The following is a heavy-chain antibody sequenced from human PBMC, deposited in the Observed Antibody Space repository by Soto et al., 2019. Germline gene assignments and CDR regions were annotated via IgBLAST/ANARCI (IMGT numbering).Heavy chain of an antibody. V-gene: IGHV5-51*01. J-gene: IGHJ6*02. CDR2: IYPGDSDT. CDR3: ARGRGVADYYYGMDV. Sequence: GESLKISCKGSGYSFTSYWIGWVRQMPGKGLEWMGIIYPGDSDTRYSPSFQGQVTISADKSISTAHLQWSSLKASDTAMYYCARGRGVADYYYGMDVWGQGTTVTVSS. D-gene: IGHD6-19*01. CDR1: GYSFTSYW.